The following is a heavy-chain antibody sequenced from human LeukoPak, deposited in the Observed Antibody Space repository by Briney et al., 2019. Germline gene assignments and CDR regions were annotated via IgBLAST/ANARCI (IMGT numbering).Heavy chain of an antibody. J-gene: IGHJ6*02. CDR2: ISAYNGNT. CDR1: GYTFTSYG. CDR3: ARGGDYYYGSGSYWLYYYGMDV. D-gene: IGHD3-10*01. Sequence: ASVKVSCKASGYTFTSYGISWVRQAPGQGLEWMGWISAYNGNTNYAQKLQGRVTMTTDTSTSTAYMELRSLRSDDTAVYYCARGGDYYYGSGSYWLYYYGMDVWGQGTTVTVSS. V-gene: IGHV1-18*01.